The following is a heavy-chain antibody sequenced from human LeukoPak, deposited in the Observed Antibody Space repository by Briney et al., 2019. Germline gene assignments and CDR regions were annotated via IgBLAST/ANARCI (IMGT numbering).Heavy chain of an antibody. D-gene: IGHD3-9*01. V-gene: IGHV1-69*05. CDR3: ARDSGFVTGYYIPDY. Sequence: SVKVSCKASGGTFSSYAISWVRQAPGQGLEWMGRIIPIFGTANYAQKFQGRVTITTDESTSTAYMELSSLRSEDTAVYYCARDSGFVTGYYIPDYWGQGTLVIVSS. CDR1: GGTFSSYA. J-gene: IGHJ4*02. CDR2: IIPIFGTA.